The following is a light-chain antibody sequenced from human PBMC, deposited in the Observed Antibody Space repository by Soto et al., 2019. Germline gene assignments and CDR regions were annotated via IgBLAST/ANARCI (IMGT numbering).Light chain of an antibody. Sequence: DIQMTQSPSSLSTSVGERVTITCQASQDISNSLNWYQQKPGKAPNLLIYEASKLQTGVPSRFSGGGSGTHFTFTISNLQPEDIETYYCQHYDNLPRYTFGLGTKLEIK. CDR3: QHYDNLPRYT. CDR1: QDISNS. CDR2: EAS. V-gene: IGKV1-33*01. J-gene: IGKJ2*01.